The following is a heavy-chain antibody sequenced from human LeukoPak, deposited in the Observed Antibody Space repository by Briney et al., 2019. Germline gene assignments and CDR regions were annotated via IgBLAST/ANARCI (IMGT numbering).Heavy chain of an antibody. D-gene: IGHD6-19*01. Sequence: GGSLRLSCAAFGFTFSSCTMTWVRQAPGKGLEWVSVISGSGDITHYADSVKGRFTISRDNSKNTLYLQMNSLRAEDTAVYYCVKSRGRYDNSGWRTFDYWGQGTLVTVSS. V-gene: IGHV3-23*01. J-gene: IGHJ4*02. CDR2: ISGSGDIT. CDR3: VKSRGRYDNSGWRTFDY. CDR1: GFTFSSCT.